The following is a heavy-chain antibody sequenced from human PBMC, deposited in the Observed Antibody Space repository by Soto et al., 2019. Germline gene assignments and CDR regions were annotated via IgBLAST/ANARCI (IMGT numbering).Heavy chain of an antibody. V-gene: IGHV4-59*02. CDR2: IDYNGRA. Sequence: PSETLSLTCSVSDGSVTGYCWSWIRQPPGKGLEWIGCIDYNGRAHYNPSLTSRVTMSLDTSNNHFSLKLSSVTAADTAVYYCARETYGDYVGYFDPWGQGTLVTVSS. CDR1: DGSVTGYC. CDR3: ARETYGDYVGYFDP. J-gene: IGHJ5*02. D-gene: IGHD4-17*01.